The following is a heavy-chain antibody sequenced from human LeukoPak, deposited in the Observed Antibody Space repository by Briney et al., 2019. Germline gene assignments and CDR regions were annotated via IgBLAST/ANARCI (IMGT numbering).Heavy chain of an antibody. Sequence: GGSLRLSCAASGFTFSSYAMHWVRQAPGKGLEWVAVISYGGSNKYYADSVKGRFTISRDNSKNTLYLQMNSLRAEDTAVYYCARDLGLTPGYGMDVWGQGTTVTVSS. J-gene: IGHJ6*02. CDR2: ISYGGSNK. CDR3: ARDLGLTPGYGMDV. CDR1: GFTFSSYA. V-gene: IGHV3-30*04.